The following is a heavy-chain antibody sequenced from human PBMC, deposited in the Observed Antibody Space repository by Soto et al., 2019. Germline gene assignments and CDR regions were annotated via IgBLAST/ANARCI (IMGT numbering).Heavy chain of an antibody. Sequence: GGSLRLSCAASGFTFSSYAMHWVRQAPGKGLEWVAVISYDGSNKYYADSVKGRFTISRDNSKNTLYLQMNSLRAEDTAVYYCARDSGLDYWGQGTLVTVSS. V-gene: IGHV3-30-3*01. CDR3: ARDSGLDY. CDR2: ISYDGSNK. J-gene: IGHJ4*02. CDR1: GFTFSSYA.